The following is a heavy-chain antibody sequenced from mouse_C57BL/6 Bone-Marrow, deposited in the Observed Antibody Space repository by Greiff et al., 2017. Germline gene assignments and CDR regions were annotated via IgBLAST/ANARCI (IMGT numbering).Heavy chain of an antibody. CDR1: GFTFSSYA. CDR3: ARDWDGPWFAY. V-gene: IGHV5-4*01. D-gene: IGHD4-1*01. Sequence: EVNLVESGGGLVKPGGSLKLSCAASGFTFSSYAMSWVRQTPEKRLEWVATISDGGSYTYYPDNVKGRFTISRDNAKNNLYLQMSHLKSEDTAMYYCARDWDGPWFAYWGQGTLVTVSA. CDR2: ISDGGSYT. J-gene: IGHJ3*01.